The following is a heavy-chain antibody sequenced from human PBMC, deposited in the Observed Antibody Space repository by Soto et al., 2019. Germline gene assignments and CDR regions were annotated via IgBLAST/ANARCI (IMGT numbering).Heavy chain of an antibody. CDR2: IYSGGST. Sequence: PGGSLRLSCAASGFTVSSNYMSWVRQAPGKGLEWVSVIYSGGSTYYADSVKGRLTISRDNSKNTLYLQMNSLRAEDTAVYYCARTSWFGELLYYYYGMDVWGQGTTVTVSS. J-gene: IGHJ6*02. V-gene: IGHV3-53*01. CDR1: GFTVSSNY. CDR3: ARTSWFGELLYYYYGMDV. D-gene: IGHD3-10*01.